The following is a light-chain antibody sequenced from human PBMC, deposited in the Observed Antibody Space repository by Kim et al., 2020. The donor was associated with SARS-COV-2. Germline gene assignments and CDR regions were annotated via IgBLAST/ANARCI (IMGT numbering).Light chain of an antibody. CDR2: ATS. CDR3: QQSYSTPRT. J-gene: IGKJ2*01. Sequence: SASVGDRVTITCRTSQSIYNYLNWYHQKPGKAPKLLIYATSRLQSGVPSRFSGSGSVTDFTLTISSLQPEDFATYYCQQSYSTPRTFGQGTKLEI. CDR1: QSIYNY. V-gene: IGKV1-39*01.